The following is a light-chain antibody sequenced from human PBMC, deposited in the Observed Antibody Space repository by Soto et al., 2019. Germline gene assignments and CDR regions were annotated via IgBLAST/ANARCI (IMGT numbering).Light chain of an antibody. CDR2: DAS. V-gene: IGKV3-15*01. CDR1: QSVSSK. Sequence: EIVLTQSPGTLSLSPGERATLSCRASQSVSSKLVWYQRKPGQSPRLLIYDASTRATGMPGRFSGSGSGTEFTLTISSLQSEDFAVYYCQQYNNWPWTFGQGTKVDI. CDR3: QQYNNWPWT. J-gene: IGKJ1*01.